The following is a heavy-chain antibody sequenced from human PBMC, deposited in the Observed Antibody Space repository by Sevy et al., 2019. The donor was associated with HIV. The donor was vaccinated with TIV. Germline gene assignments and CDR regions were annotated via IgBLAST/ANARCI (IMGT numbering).Heavy chain of an antibody. Sequence: GGSLRLSCAASGFTFSSYAMSWVRQAPGKGLEWVSVIYSGGNTYYADSVKGRFTISRDNSKNTLYLQMNRMRAEDTAVYYCARGHTMITYWGQGTLVTVSS. V-gene: IGHV3-23*03. CDR1: GFTFSSYA. J-gene: IGHJ4*02. CDR3: ARGHTMITY. D-gene: IGHD3-16*01. CDR2: IYSGGNT.